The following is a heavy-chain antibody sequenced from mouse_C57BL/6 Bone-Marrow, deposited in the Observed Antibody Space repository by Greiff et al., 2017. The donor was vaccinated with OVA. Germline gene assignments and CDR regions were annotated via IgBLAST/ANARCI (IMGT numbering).Heavy chain of an antibody. CDR3: ARHEASPYGNYSYYFDD. D-gene: IGHD2-1*01. CDR2: FYPGSGSI. J-gene: IGHJ2*01. CDR1: GYTFTEYT. V-gene: IGHV1-62-2*01. Sequence: VQLQQSGAELVKPGASVKLSCKASGYTFTEYTIHWVKQRSGQGLEWIGWFYPGSGSIKYNEKFKDKATLTADKSSSTVYMELSRLTSEDSAGYFCARHEASPYGNYSYYFDDWGQGNTLTGSS.